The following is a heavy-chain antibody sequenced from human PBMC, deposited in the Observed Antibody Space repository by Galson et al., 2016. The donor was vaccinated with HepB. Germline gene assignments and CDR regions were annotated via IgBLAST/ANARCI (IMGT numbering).Heavy chain of an antibody. Sequence: SLRLSCAASGFTFSSHWMYWVRQAPGKGLVWVSRINTDGSSTTYRDSVKGRFTISRDNFKNTLDLQMNSLRAEDTAVYYCAKETSNWGQYYFDYWGQGTLVSVSS. J-gene: IGHJ4*02. D-gene: IGHD3-16*01. V-gene: IGHV3-74*01. CDR1: GFTFSSHW. CDR3: AKETSNWGQYYFDY. CDR2: INTDGSST.